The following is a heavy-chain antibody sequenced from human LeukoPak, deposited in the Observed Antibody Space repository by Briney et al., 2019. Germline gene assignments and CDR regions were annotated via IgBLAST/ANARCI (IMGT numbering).Heavy chain of an antibody. J-gene: IGHJ5*02. CDR1: GYTFTSYY. D-gene: IGHD6-13*01. V-gene: IGHV1-46*01. CDR3: ARTPRAAAAGNWFDP. CDR2: INPSGGST. Sequence: GASVKVSCKASGYTFTSYYMHWVRQAPGQGLEWMGIINPSGGSTSYAQKFQGRVTMTRDTSTSTVYMELSSLRSEDTAVYYCARTPRAAAAGNWFDPWGQGTLVTVSS.